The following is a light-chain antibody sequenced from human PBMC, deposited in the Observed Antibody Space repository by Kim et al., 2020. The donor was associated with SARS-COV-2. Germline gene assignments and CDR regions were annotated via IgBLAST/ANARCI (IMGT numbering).Light chain of an antibody. Sequence: ASFGDRVTITCRASQSSDTYLNWYQQKPGNAPNLLIYGASTLQSGVPSRFSGSGSGTDFTLTITDLHPEDFATYYCQQTYSALLYTFGQGTKLEI. CDR2: GAS. CDR1: QSSDTY. J-gene: IGKJ2*01. V-gene: IGKV1-39*01. CDR3: QQTYSALLYT.